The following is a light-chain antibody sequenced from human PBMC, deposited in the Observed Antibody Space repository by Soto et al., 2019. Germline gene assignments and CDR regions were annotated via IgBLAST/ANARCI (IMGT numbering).Light chain of an antibody. Sequence: QLVLTQPPSASGSPGQSVTISCTRTSSDVGGYNYVSWYQQHPGKAPKLIIYEVTKRPSGVPDRFSGSKSGNTAFMTVSGLQAEDEADYYCTSFAGRIIPFGTGTKVTVL. V-gene: IGLV2-8*01. CDR3: TSFAGRIIP. J-gene: IGLJ1*01. CDR2: EVT. CDR1: SSDVGGYNY.